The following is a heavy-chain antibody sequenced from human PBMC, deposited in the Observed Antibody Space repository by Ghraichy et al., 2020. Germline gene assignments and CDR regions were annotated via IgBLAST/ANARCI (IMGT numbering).Heavy chain of an antibody. D-gene: IGHD6-19*01. CDR3: ARIRIAVAVHNAFDM. J-gene: IGHJ3*02. Sequence: WIRQPPGKALEWLAHIFSNDEKSYSTSLKCRLTISKDTSKCQVVLTMTNRYPVDTATYYCARIRIAVAVHNAFDMWGQG. CDR2: IFSNDEK. V-gene: IGHV2-26*01.